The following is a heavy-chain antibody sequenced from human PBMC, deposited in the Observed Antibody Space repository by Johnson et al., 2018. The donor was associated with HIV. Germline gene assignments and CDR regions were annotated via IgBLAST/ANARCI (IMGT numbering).Heavy chain of an antibody. CDR1: GFTFSSYG. CDR3: ARELRGPDAFDI. V-gene: IGHV3-33*01. CDR2: IWYDGSNK. J-gene: IGHJ3*02. Sequence: VQLVESGGGVVQPGRSLRLSCAASGFTFSSYGMHWVRQAPGKGLEWVAVIWYDGSNKYYADSVKGRFTISRDNSKNTLYLQMNSLRAEDTAIYYCARELRGPDAFDIWGQGTMVTVSS.